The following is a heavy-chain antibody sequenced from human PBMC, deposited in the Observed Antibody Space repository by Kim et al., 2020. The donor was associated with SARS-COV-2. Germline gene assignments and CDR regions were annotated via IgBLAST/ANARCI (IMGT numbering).Heavy chain of an antibody. CDR3: ARSPYYDILTGYPYYFDY. CDR1: GGTFSSYA. D-gene: IGHD3-9*01. V-gene: IGHV1-69*13. CDR2: IIPIFGTA. Sequence: SVKVSCKASGGTFSSYAISWVRQAPGQGLEWMGGIIPIFGTANYAQKFQGRVTITADESTSTAYMELSSLRSEDTAVYYCARSPYYDILTGYPYYFDYWGQGTLVTVSS. J-gene: IGHJ4*02.